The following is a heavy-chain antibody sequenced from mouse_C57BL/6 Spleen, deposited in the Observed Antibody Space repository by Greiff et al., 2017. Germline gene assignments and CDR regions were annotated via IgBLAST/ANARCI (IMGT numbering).Heavy chain of an antibody. CDR1: GYAFSSSW. V-gene: IGHV1-82*01. CDR3: ARYGSSYGYFDV. CDR2: IYPGDGAT. D-gene: IGHD1-1*01. Sequence: QVQLQQSGPELVKPGASVKISCKASGYAFSSSWMNWVKQRPGKGLEWIGRIYPGDGATNYNGKFKGKATLTADKSSSTAYMQLSSLTSEDSAVYFCARYGSSYGYFDVWGTGTTVTVSS. J-gene: IGHJ1*03.